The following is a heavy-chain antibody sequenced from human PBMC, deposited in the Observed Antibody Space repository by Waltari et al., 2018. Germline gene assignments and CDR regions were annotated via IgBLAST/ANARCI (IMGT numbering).Heavy chain of an antibody. D-gene: IGHD1-26*01. J-gene: IGHJ4*02. CDR1: GFNFGDFS. CDR2: INDKSHLP. Sequence: EVHLLESGGGLIQPGGSLRLSCAASGFNFGDFSMAWVRQSPGTGLGWVATINDKSHLPYYPASVQGRFTLSRDNSANSLFLQMTDLRGDDTALYYCAKGGGSWAFFDSWGQGTLVAVSS. V-gene: IGHV3-23*01. CDR3: AKGGGSWAFFDS.